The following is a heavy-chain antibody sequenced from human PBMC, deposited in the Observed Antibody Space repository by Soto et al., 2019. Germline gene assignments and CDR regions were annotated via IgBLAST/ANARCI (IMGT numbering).Heavy chain of an antibody. CDR3: ARMPPNYDFWSGMRYYFDY. CDR1: GYSFTSYW. D-gene: IGHD3-3*01. CDR2: IDPSDSYT. J-gene: IGHJ4*02. V-gene: IGHV5-10-1*03. Sequence: EVQLVQSGAEVKKPGESLRISCKGSGYSFTSYWISWVRQMPGKGLEWMGRIDPSDSYTNYSPSFQGHVTISADKSISTAYLQWSSLKASDTAMYYCARMPPNYDFWSGMRYYFDYWGQGTLVTVSS.